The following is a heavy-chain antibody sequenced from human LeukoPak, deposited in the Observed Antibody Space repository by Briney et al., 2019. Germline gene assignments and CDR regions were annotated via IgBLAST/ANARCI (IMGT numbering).Heavy chain of an antibody. V-gene: IGHV4-59*01. CDR2: IYYSGTT. CDR3: ARLRYSSGQDY. J-gene: IGHJ4*02. D-gene: IGHD6-19*01. Sequence: KPSETLSLTCTVSGGSISTYYWSWIRQPPGKGLEWIGYIYYSGTTNYNPSLKSRVTISVDTSKNQFSLKLRSVTAADTAVYYCARLRYSSGQDYWGQGTLVTVSS. CDR1: GGSISTYY.